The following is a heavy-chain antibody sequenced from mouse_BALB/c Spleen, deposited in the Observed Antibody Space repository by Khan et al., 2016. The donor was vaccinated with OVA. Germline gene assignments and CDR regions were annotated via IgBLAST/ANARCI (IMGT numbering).Heavy chain of an antibody. J-gene: IGHJ2*01. CDR1: GYTFTNYW. V-gene: IGHV1-5*01. D-gene: IGHD2-1*01. CDR2: IYPGNSDT. CDR3: KRNGFGNYESWDY. Sequence: VQLQQPGTVLARPGASVKMSCKGSGYTFTNYWMHWVKQRPGQGLEWIGVIYPGNSDTNYNQKFKGKAKLTAVTSTSTAYMELNSLTNEDSAVYYCKRNGFGNYESWDYWGQGTTLTVSS.